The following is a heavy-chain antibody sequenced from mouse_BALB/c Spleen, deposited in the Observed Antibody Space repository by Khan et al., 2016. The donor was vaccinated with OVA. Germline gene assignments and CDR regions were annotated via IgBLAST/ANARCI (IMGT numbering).Heavy chain of an antibody. CDR1: GYTFTSYT. CDR3: VRGGAYQRSDGWFAY. D-gene: IGHD3-1*01. J-gene: IGHJ3*01. Sequence: QVQLKQSGAELARPGASVKMSCKASGYTFTSYTIHWIKLRPGQGLEWIGYINPSNAYTNYNQRFKDKATLTADKSSTTAYIQLSSLTSDDSAVYSCVRGGAYQRSDGWFAYWGLGTRVTVSA. CDR2: INPSNAYT. V-gene: IGHV1-4*01.